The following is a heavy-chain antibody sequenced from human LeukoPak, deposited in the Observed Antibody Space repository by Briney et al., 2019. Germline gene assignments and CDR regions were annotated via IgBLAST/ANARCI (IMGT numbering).Heavy chain of an antibody. CDR2: ISSSSSFI. D-gene: IGHD5-12*01. Sequence: GGSLRLSCVASRFTFSSYSISWVRQAPGKGLEWVSSISSSSSFIFYADSVKGRFTISRDNAKNSVFLQMNSLRAEDTAVYYCVRDWGYTGNFEYWGQGTKVTVSS. J-gene: IGHJ4*02. CDR1: RFTFSSYS. CDR3: VRDWGYTGNFEY. V-gene: IGHV3-21*01.